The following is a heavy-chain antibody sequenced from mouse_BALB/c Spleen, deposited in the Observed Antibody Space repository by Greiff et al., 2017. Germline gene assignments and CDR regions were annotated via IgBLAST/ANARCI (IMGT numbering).Heavy chain of an antibody. CDR2: FYPGSGSI. V-gene: IGHV1-62-2*01. D-gene: IGHD1-2*01. J-gene: IGHJ4*01. CDR1: GYTFTEYI. CDR3: ARHEVPSIYYGEGYYAMDY. Sequence: QVQLQQSGPELVKPGASVKLSCKASGYTFTEYIIHWVKQRSGQGLEWIGWFYPGSGSIKYNEKFKDKATLTADKSSSTVYMELSRLTSEDSAVYFCARHEVPSIYYGEGYYAMDYWGQGTSVTVSS.